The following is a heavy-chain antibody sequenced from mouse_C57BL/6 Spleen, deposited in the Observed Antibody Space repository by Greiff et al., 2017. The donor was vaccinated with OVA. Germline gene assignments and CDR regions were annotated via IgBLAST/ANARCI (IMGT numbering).Heavy chain of an antibody. V-gene: IGHV2-3*01. CDR2: IWGDGGT. CDR3: AKEGIYYDYDGYYFDD. J-gene: IGHJ2*01. D-gene: IGHD2-4*01. CDR1: GFSLTSYG. Sequence: QVQLQQSGPGLVAPSQSLSITCTVSGFSLTSYGVSWVRQPPGKGLEWLGVIWGDGGTNYHSGLISRLGIRKDNSKSQVFLKLNSLQTDDTATYYGAKEGIYYDYDGYYFDDWGQGTTLTVSS.